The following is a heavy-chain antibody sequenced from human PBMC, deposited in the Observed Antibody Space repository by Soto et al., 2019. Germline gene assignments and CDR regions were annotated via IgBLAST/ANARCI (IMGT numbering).Heavy chain of an antibody. V-gene: IGHV1-69*02. J-gene: IGHJ4*02. CDR3: AGHPDSSSAVYYFDK. CDR1: GGTSSSYT. D-gene: IGHD6-6*01. CDR2: IIPMLGIA. Sequence: QVQLVQSGAEVKKPGSSVKVSCRASGGTSSSYTISWVRQVPGQGLEWMGRIIPMLGIANYAPQFQDRVTITADKSTRTAYLELSGLRSEDTAIYYCAGHPDSSSAVYYFDKGGQGTLVTVSS.